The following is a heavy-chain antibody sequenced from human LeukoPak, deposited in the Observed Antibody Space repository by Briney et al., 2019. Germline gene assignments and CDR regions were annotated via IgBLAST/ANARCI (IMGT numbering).Heavy chain of an antibody. CDR2: IKQDGSEK. D-gene: IGHD3-22*01. CDR3: ARELITMIVVSSPYYYYYGMDV. J-gene: IGHJ6*02. Sequence: GGSLRLSCAASGFTFSSYWMSWVRQAPGEGLEWVANIKQDGSEKYYVDSVKGRFTISRDNAKNSLYLQMNSLRAEDTAVYYCARELITMIVVSSPYYYYYGMDVWGQGTTVTVSS. V-gene: IGHV3-7*01. CDR1: GFTFSSYW.